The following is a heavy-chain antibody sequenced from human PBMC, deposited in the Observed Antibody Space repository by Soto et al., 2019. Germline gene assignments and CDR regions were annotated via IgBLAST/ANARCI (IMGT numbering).Heavy chain of an antibody. CDR2: IYYSGST. CDR3: ARYIVVVVAADYLSNWFDP. J-gene: IGHJ5*02. D-gene: IGHD2-15*01. CDR1: GGSISSYY. Sequence: PSETLSLTCTVSGGSISSYYWSWIRQPPGKGLEWIGYIYYSGSTNYNPSLKSRVTISVDTSKNQFSLKLSSVTAADTAVYYCARYIVVVVAADYLSNWFDPWGQGTLVTVSS. V-gene: IGHV4-59*01.